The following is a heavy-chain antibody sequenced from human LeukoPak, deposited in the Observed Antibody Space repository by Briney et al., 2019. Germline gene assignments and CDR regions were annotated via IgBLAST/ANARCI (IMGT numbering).Heavy chain of an antibody. CDR2: ISGSGGST. CDR3: AKVDGITIFEVFDY. CDR1: GFTFSSYA. J-gene: IGHJ4*02. V-gene: IGHV3-23*01. D-gene: IGHD3-3*01. Sequence: GGSLRLTCAASGFTFSSYAMSWVRQAPGKGLEWVSAISGSGGSTYYADSVKGRFTISRDNYKNTLYLQMNSLRAEDTAVYYCAKVDGITIFEVFDYWGQGTLVTVSS.